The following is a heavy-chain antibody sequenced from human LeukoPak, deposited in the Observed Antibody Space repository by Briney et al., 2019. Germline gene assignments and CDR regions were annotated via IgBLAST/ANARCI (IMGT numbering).Heavy chain of an antibody. D-gene: IGHD1-14*01. Sequence: ASVKVSCKASGHTFTTYNFYWVRQAPGQGLEWMGIVDPSDGATSYAQKFRGRVAMTRDMPTSTVYLELKSLRSDDTALYYCARDRGRTFGFDYWGQGTLVTVSS. CDR3: ARDRGRTFGFDY. J-gene: IGHJ4*02. CDR2: VDPSDGAT. V-gene: IGHV1-46*01. CDR1: GHTFTTYN.